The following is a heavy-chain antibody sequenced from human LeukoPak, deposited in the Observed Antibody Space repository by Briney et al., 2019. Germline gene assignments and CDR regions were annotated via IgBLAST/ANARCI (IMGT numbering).Heavy chain of an antibody. CDR2: MYSGGNT. CDR3: ARWGTDSSAWYYFDY. J-gene: IGHJ4*02. V-gene: IGHV3-53*01. D-gene: IGHD3-22*01. Sequence: GGSLRLSCAASGFSVSSKYMSWVRQAPGKGLEWVSVMYSGGNTYYADSVKGRFTISRDNSKNTLYLQMNSLRADDTAVYYCARWGTDSSAWYYFDYWDQGTLVTVSS. CDR1: GFSVSSKY.